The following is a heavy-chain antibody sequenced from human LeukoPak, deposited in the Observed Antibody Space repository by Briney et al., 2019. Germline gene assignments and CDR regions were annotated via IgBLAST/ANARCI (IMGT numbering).Heavy chain of an antibody. V-gene: IGHV3-30*04. CDR3: ARDAGITMIVVVITGPDY. Sequence: QTGGSLRLSCAASGFTFSSYAMHWVRQAPGKGLEWVAVISYDGSNKYYADSVKGRFTISRDNSKNTLYLQMNSLRAEDTAVYYCARDAGITMIVVVITGPDYWGQGTLVTVSS. J-gene: IGHJ4*02. D-gene: IGHD3-22*01. CDR2: ISYDGSNK. CDR1: GFTFSSYA.